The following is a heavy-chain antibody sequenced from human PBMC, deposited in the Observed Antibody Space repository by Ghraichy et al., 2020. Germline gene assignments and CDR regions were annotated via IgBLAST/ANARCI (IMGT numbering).Heavy chain of an antibody. CDR2: INHSGST. J-gene: IGHJ6*02. D-gene: IGHD3-10*01. V-gene: IGHV4-34*01. Sequence: SETLSLTCAVYGGSFSGYYWSWIRQPPGKGLEWIGEINHSGSTNYNPSLKSRVTISVDTFKNQFSLKLSSVTAADTAVYYCARSPTVLLWFGARYGMDVWGQGTTVTVSS. CDR1: GGSFSGYY. CDR3: ARSPTVLLWFGARYGMDV.